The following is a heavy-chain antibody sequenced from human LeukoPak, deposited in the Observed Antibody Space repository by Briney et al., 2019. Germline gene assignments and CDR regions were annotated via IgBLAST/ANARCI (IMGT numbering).Heavy chain of an antibody. CDR3: ARDHLSSGSSPDYYYYYYMDV. V-gene: IGHV3-74*01. J-gene: IGHJ6*03. CDR1: GFGFSRYW. D-gene: IGHD6-19*01. CDR2: IYRDGSTT. Sequence: GGSLRLSCAASGFGFSRYWMHWVRQAPGTGLKWVSRIYRDGSTTDYADSVKGRFTISRDNAKNTLYLQMNSLRAEDTAVYYCARDHLSSGSSPDYYYYYYMDVWGKGTTVTISS.